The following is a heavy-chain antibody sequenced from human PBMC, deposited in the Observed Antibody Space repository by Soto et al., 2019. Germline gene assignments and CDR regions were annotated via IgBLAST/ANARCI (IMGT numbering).Heavy chain of an antibody. Sequence: QVQLVQAGAEVKKPGASVKVSCKASGYTFTSYAMHWVRQAPGQRLEWMGWINAGNGNTKYSQKFQGSGTMTRDTSASTAYMELSSLRSADTAVYYCARDSVATIRYYFDYWGQGPLVAVSS. CDR1: GYTFTSYA. J-gene: IGHJ4*02. CDR2: INAGNGNT. CDR3: ARDSVATIRYYFDY. V-gene: IGHV1-3*01. D-gene: IGHD5-12*01.